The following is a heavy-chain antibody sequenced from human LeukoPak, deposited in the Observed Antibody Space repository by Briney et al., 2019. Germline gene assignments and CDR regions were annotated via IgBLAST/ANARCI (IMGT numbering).Heavy chain of an antibody. Sequence: GGSLRLSCAASGFTFSSYSMNWVRQAPGKGLEWVSSISSSSRSYIYYADSVKGRFTISRDNAKNSLYLQMNSLRAEDTAVYYCARDQSSDFWSGYYYFDYWGQGTLVTVSS. CDR2: ISSSSRSYI. CDR1: GFTFSSYS. J-gene: IGHJ4*02. V-gene: IGHV3-21*06. D-gene: IGHD3-3*01. CDR3: ARDQSSDFWSGYYYFDY.